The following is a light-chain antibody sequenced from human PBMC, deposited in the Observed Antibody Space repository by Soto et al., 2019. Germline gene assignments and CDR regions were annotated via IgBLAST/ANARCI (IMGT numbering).Light chain of an antibody. CDR1: SSDVGGYNY. J-gene: IGLJ1*01. CDR2: DVS. V-gene: IGLV2-14*03. CDR3: SSYTTSNTRQIV. Sequence: QSVLTQPASVSGSPGQSITISCTGTSSDVGGYNYVSWYQHHPGKAPKLMIFDVSNRPSGVSNRFSGSKSGNTASLTISGLQPEDEAHYYCSSYTTSNTRQIVFGTGTKLTVL.